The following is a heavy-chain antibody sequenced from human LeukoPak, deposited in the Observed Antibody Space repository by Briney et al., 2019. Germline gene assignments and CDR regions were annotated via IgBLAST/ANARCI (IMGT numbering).Heavy chain of an antibody. J-gene: IGHJ4*02. CDR3: AKDGDIVVVPAAYYFDY. Sequence: PGRSLRPSCAASGFTFSSYGMHWVRQAPGKGLEWVAVISYDGSNKYYADSVKGRFTISRDNSKNTLYLQMNSLRAEDTAVYYCAKDGDIVVVPAAYYFDYWGQGTLVTVSS. CDR1: GFTFSSYG. CDR2: ISYDGSNK. V-gene: IGHV3-30*18. D-gene: IGHD2-2*01.